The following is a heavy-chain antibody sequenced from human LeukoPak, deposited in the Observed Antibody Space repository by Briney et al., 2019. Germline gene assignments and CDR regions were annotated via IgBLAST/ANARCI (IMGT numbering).Heavy chain of an antibody. D-gene: IGHD2-15*01. J-gene: IGHJ3*02. CDR2: IKSKTDGGTT. V-gene: IGHV3-15*01. CDR3: TTDPRYCSGGSCYPYDAFDI. CDR1: GFTFSNAW. Sequence: GGSLRLSCAASGFTFSNAWMSWVRQAPGKGLEWVGRIKSKTDGGTTDYAAPVKGRFTISRDDSKNTLYLQMNSLKTEDTAVYYCTTDPRYCSGGSCYPYDAFDIWGQGTMVTVSS.